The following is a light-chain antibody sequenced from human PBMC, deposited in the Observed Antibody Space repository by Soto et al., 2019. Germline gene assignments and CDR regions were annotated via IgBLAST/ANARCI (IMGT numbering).Light chain of an antibody. CDR1: QSVSRSY. CDR3: QQYYNWPPWT. J-gene: IGKJ1*01. V-gene: IGKV3-15*01. Sequence: EIVLTPSPGTLSLSPGDRATLSCRASQSVSRSYLGWYQQKPGQAPRLLIYGASTRATGIPARFSGTGSGTDFTLTISSLQSEDFAVYYCQQYYNWPPWTFGQGTKVDIK. CDR2: GAS.